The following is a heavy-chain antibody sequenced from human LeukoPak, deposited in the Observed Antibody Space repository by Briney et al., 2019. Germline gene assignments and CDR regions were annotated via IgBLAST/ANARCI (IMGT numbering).Heavy chain of an antibody. CDR3: ARREGARPMDY. D-gene: IGHD6-6*01. J-gene: IGHJ4*02. Sequence: PSETLSLTCTVSGGSISSSGYFWGWIRQPPGKGLEWIGSIYNGGSGSTYYNPSLKSRVTISVDTSKNQFSLKLSSVTAADTAVYYCARREGARPMDYWGQGTLVTVSS. CDR1: GGSISSSGYF. CDR2: IYNGGSGST. V-gene: IGHV4-39*01.